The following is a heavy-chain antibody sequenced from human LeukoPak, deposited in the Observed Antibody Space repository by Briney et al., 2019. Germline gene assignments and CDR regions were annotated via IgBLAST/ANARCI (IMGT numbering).Heavy chain of an antibody. D-gene: IGHD4-17*01. CDR1: GYTFTSYD. V-gene: IGHV1-8*01. CDR3: ARRREKDYGDYGMDV. Sequence: ASVKVSCKASGYTFTSYDINWVRQATGQGLEWMGWMNPNSGNTGYAQKFQGRVTMTRNTSISTAYMELSGLRSEDTAVYYCARRREKDYGDYGMDVWGQGTTVTVSS. J-gene: IGHJ6*02. CDR2: MNPNSGNT.